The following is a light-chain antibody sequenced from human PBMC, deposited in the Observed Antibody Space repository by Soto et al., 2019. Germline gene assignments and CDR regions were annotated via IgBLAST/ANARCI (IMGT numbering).Light chain of an antibody. CDR3: SSYRRSNTRV. CDR1: SSDDGYYNY. V-gene: IGLV2-14*01. J-gene: IGLJ1*01. CDR2: DVT. Sequence: QSALTQPASVSGSPGQSITISCTGTSSDDGYYNYVSWYQQHPGKAPKLIIYDVTNRPSGVSNRFSGSKSGNTASLTISGLQAEDEADYYCSSYRRSNTRVFGTGTKLTVL.